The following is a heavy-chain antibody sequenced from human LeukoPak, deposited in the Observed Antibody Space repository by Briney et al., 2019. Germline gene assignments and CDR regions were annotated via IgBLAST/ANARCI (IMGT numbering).Heavy chain of an antibody. CDR3: ARDRATYGPEYDD. CDR2: ISPNSGDT. D-gene: IGHD3-10*01. V-gene: IGHV1-2*02. CDR1: GYTFTEYF. J-gene: IGHJ4*02. Sequence: ASVKVSCKASGYTFTEYFIHWVRQAPGQGLERMGWISPNSGDTNCAQKFQGRVTMTTDTSITTAYMEVNSLRSDDTAVYYCARDRATYGPEYDDWGQGTLVTVSS.